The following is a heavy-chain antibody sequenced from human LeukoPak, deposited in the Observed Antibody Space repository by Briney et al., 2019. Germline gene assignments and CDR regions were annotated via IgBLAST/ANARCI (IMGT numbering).Heavy chain of an antibody. CDR1: GYTFTSYW. Sequence: GESLKISCKGSGYTFTSYWISWVRQMPGKGLEWMGKIDPSDSYTSYSPSFQGHVTISADKSISAAFLQWSSLKASDTAMYYCAGHSHYDFWSGYLDYWGQGTLVTVSS. V-gene: IGHV5-10-1*01. CDR3: AGHSHYDFWSGYLDY. CDR2: IDPSDSYT. D-gene: IGHD3-3*01. J-gene: IGHJ4*02.